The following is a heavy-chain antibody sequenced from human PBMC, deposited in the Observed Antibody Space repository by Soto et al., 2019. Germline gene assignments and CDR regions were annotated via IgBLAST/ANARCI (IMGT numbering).Heavy chain of an antibody. CDR3: ATRPTFSYVGPEKYLQH. CDR1: GVTFTNAW. V-gene: IGHV3-15*01. D-gene: IGHD1-26*01. J-gene: IGHJ1*01. CDR2: IKSKADGGTA. Sequence: EVQLVESGGGLVKPGGYLRLSCAASGVTFTNAWMSWVRQAPGKGLDWVGRIKSKADGGTADYAAPVKGRFTISRDDSKNTLYLQMNSLKTEDTAVYYCATRPTFSYVGPEKYLQHWGQGTLVTVSS.